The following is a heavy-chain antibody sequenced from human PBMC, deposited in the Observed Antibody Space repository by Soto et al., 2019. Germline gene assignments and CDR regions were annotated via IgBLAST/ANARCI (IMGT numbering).Heavy chain of an antibody. CDR3: ARVGYCGGDCQPPNFDY. CDR1: GFTFSSYA. J-gene: IGHJ4*02. V-gene: IGHV3-30-3*01. CDR2: ISYDGSNK. D-gene: IGHD2-21*02. Sequence: QVQLVESGGGVVQPGRSLRLSCAASGFTFSSYAMHWVRQAPGKGLEWVAVISYDGSNKYYADSVKGRFTISRDNSKNXXYLQMNSLRAEDTAVYYCARVGYCGGDCQPPNFDYWGQGTLVTVSS.